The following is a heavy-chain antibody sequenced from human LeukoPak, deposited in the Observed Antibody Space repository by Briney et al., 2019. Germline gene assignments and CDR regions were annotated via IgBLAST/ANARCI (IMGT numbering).Heavy chain of an antibody. CDR1: GYTFTSYG. V-gene: IGHV1-18*01. D-gene: IGHD5-12*01. CDR3: AREPPVATIEGPYYYYMDV. CDR2: ISAYNGNT. Sequence: GASVKVSCKASGYTFTSYGISWVRQAPGQGLEWMGWISAYNGNTNYAQKLQGRVTMTTDTSTSTAYMELRSLRSDDTAVYCCAREPPVATIEGPYYYYMDVWGKGTTVTVSS. J-gene: IGHJ6*03.